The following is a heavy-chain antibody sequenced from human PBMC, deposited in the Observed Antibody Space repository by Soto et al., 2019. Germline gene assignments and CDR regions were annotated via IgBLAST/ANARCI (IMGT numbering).Heavy chain of an antibody. CDR2: FSSTGST. CDR3: AKRTPGWYFDL. Sequence: SETLSLTCAVSGASITYYYWNWIRQPPGRGLEWIVSFSSTGSTVYNPSLRSRVTISLDTSKNQFSLTLNSVTAADTAVYYCAKRTPGWYFDLWGRGTLVTVS. V-gene: IGHV4-59*01. J-gene: IGHJ2*01. CDR1: GASITYYY.